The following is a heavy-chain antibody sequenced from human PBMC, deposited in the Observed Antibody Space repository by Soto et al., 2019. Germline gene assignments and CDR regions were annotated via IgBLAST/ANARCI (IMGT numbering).Heavy chain of an antibody. V-gene: IGHV2-5*02. Sequence: QITLKESGPPLVKPTQTLTLTCTFSGFSLSTSGVGVGWIRQPPGKALEWLAVIYWDDDNRYSPSLRSRLTFTKDTAKNQVVLTMTNMHPEDTATYYCAHKATAKLTARVFDYWGQGLLVTVSS. CDR1: GFSLSTSGVG. J-gene: IGHJ4*02. CDR3: AHKATAKLTARVFDY. D-gene: IGHD2-21*02. CDR2: IYWDDDN.